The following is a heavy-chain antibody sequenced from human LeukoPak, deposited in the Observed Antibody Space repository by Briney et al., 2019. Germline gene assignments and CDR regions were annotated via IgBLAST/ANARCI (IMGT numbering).Heavy chain of an antibody. CDR1: QFTFNNFG. CDR3: AKEAGDRLPFDY. J-gene: IGHJ4*02. Sequence: GGSLRLSCAASQFTFNNFGMAWVRQAPGKGLEWVSAVTASGDVAWYADSVKGRSTISRDNSKNTLYLQMTSLRADDTALYFCAKEAGDRLPFDYWGQGALVTVSS. D-gene: IGHD4-11*01. CDR2: VTASGDVA. V-gene: IGHV3-23*01.